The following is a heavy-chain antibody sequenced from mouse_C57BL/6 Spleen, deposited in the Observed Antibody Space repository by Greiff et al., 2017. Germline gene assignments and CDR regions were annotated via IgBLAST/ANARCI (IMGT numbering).Heavy chain of an antibody. CDR3: ASYYDYDPCFGD. CDR2: ISSGSSTI. D-gene: IGHD2-4*01. J-gene: IGHJ2*01. Sequence: EVKLVESGGGLVKPGGSLKLSCAASGFTFSDYGMHWVRQAPEKGLEWVAYISSGSSTIYYADTVKGRFTISRDNAKNTLFLQMTSLRSEDTAMYYCASYYDYDPCFGDWGQGATLTVSS. CDR1: GFTFSDYG. V-gene: IGHV5-17*01.